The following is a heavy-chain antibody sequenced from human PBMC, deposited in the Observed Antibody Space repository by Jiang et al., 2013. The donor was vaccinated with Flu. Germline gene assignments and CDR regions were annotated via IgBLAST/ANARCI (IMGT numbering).Heavy chain of an antibody. Sequence: SGPGLVKPSETFSLTCIVSGGSIRNYYWTWIRQPPGKGLEWLGHIHYSGRTNYSPSLKSRVTISVDTSKNQFSLKLNSVTAADTAVYYCARLRMDTEMDVFDLWGQGTMVTVSS. CDR3: ARLRMDTEMDVFDL. D-gene: IGHD5-18*01. CDR1: GGSIRNYY. CDR2: IHYSGRT. V-gene: IGHV4-59*13. J-gene: IGHJ3*01.